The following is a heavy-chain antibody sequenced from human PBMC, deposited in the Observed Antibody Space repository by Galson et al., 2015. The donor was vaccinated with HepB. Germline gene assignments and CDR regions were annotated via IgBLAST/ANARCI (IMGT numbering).Heavy chain of an antibody. CDR1: GYTFTSYV. CDR2: ISGYNGHT. CDR3: ARGGTGSDY. V-gene: IGHV1-18*04. D-gene: IGHD6-19*01. Sequence: KVSCKASGYTFTSYVISWVRQAPGQGLEWLGRISGYNGHTNYAQNLQNKVTMTTDTSTSTAYLELRRLKSDDTAIYYCARGGTGSDYWGQGTLVTVSS. J-gene: IGHJ4*02.